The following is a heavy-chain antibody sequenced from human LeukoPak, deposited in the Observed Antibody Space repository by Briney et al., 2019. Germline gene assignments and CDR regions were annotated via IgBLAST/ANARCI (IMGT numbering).Heavy chain of an antibody. CDR2: INHSGST. J-gene: IGHJ6*03. Sequence: SETLSLTCTVSGGSVRSYYWSWIRQPPGKGLEWIGEINHSGSTNYNPSLKSRVTISVDTSKNQFSLKLSSVTAADTAVYYCARGGGYYYGSGSYRYYYYMDVWGKGTTVTVSS. CDR3: ARGGGYYYGSGSYRYYYYMDV. V-gene: IGHV4-34*01. D-gene: IGHD3-10*01. CDR1: GGSVRSYY.